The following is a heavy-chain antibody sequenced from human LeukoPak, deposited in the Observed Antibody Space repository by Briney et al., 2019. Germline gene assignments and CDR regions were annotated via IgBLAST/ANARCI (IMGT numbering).Heavy chain of an antibody. Sequence: SETLFLTCTVSGGSISSYYWSWIRQPPGKGLEWIGYIYYSGSTNYNPSLKGRVTISVDTSKNQFSLKLSSVTAADTAMYYCASVTVSGSGWLLDYWGQGTLVTVSS. CDR1: GGSISSYY. CDR3: ASVTVSGSGWLLDY. J-gene: IGHJ4*02. V-gene: IGHV4-59*01. CDR2: IYYSGST. D-gene: IGHD6-19*01.